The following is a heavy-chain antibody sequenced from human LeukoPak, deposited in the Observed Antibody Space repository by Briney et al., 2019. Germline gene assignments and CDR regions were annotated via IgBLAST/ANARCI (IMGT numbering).Heavy chain of an antibody. Sequence: GGSLRLSCAASGFTFSTYSIHWVRQAPGKGLEWVAVISYDGSNKYYADSVKGRFTISRDNSKNTLYLQMNSLRAEDTAVYYCAPRSGSYPFQHWGQGTLVTVSS. J-gene: IGHJ1*01. D-gene: IGHD1-26*01. CDR2: ISYDGSNK. CDR1: GFTFSTYS. V-gene: IGHV3-30-3*01. CDR3: APRSGSYPFQH.